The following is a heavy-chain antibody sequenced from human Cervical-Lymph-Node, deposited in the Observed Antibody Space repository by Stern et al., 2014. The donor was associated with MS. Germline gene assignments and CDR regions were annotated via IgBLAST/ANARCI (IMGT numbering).Heavy chain of an antibody. CDR3: ARGGGGYSYAFDF. Sequence: QVQLVQSGAEVKKSGSSVKVSCKSSGYTFDMYEITWVRQAPGQGLEWMGGITPIYGTPKYAQKFQGRISITADASSTTSYMVLSSLTSDDTAVYYCARGGGGYSYAFDFWGQGSLVTVSS. D-gene: IGHD5-18*01. CDR1: GYTFDMYE. V-gene: IGHV1-69*12. CDR2: ITPIYGTP. J-gene: IGHJ4*02.